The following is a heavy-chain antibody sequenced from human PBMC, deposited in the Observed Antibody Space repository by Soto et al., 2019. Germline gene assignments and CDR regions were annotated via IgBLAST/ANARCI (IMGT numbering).Heavy chain of an antibody. V-gene: IGHV4-31*01. Sequence: QVQLRESGPGLVKPSQTLSLTCTVSGGSISSGGYYWNWIRQHPGKGLEWIGHIYYSGNTYYNPSLKSQVPISVHTSKNQFSLKLSSVTAADTAVYYCAREGDGYNGDYWGQGTLVTVSS. D-gene: IGHD5-12*01. CDR3: AREGDGYNGDY. CDR1: GGSISSGGYY. CDR2: IYYSGNT. J-gene: IGHJ4*02.